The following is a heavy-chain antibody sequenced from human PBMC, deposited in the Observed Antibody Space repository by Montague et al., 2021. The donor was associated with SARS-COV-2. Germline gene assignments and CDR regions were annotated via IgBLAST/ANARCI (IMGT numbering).Heavy chain of an antibody. CDR1: GDSVSSSDHY. CDR3: AREHWENYYDFWSGTNLASDYPYYGMDV. Sequence: SETLSLTCTVSGDSVSSSDHYWGWIRQPPGKGLEWIGNIFQSGTTYYNPSLERRSTMSVDTSKNQFSLKLSSVTAADTAVYYCAREHWENYYDFWSGTNLASDYPYYGMDVWGQGTTVTVSS. D-gene: IGHD3-3*01. V-gene: IGHV4-39*07. CDR2: IFQSGTT. J-gene: IGHJ6*02.